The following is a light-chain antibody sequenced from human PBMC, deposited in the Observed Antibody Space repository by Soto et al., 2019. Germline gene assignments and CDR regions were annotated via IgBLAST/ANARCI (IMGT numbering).Light chain of an antibody. CDR3: SSYTSTAWVV. CDR1: SSDVGGYNY. J-gene: IGLJ2*01. Sequence: QSVLTQPASVSGSPGQSITISCTGTSSDVGGYNYVSWYQHYPGKAPKLMIYDVTNRPSGVSNRFSGSKSGNTASLTISELQAEDEADYYCSSYTSTAWVVFGGGTKVTVL. CDR2: DVT. V-gene: IGLV2-14*03.